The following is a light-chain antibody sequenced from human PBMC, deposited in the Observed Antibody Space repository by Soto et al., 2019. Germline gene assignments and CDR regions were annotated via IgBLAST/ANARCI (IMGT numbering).Light chain of an antibody. CDR3: QSYDSSLSGSV. J-gene: IGLJ1*01. CDR2: EVS. CDR1: SSDVGGYNY. Sequence: QSALTQPPSASGSPGQSVTISCTGTSSDVGGYNYVSWYQQYPGKAPKVMIYEVSKRPSGVPDRFSGSKSGNTASLTVSGLQADDEADYYCQSYDSSLSGSVFGTGTKLTVL. V-gene: IGLV2-8*01.